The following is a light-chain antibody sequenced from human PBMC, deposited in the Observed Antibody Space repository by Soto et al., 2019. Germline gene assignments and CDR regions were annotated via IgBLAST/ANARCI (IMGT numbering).Light chain of an antibody. CDR3: QQSYSRPRT. V-gene: IGKV1-39*01. CDR1: QSISTY. CDR2: TAS. Sequence: IQMTQTPSSLSASVGDRVTITCXASQSISTYVNWYQQKPGKAPNLLIYTASSLQSGVPSRFSGSGSGTDFTLTISSLQPEDFATYFCQQSYSRPRTYGQGTKVDIK. J-gene: IGKJ1*01.